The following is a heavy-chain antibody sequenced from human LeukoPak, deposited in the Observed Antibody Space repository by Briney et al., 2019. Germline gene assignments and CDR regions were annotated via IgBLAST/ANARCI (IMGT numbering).Heavy chain of an antibody. CDR1: GGSISSGGYS. J-gene: IGHJ4*02. CDR3: ARFGGDFDY. V-gene: IGHV4-30-4*07. CDR2: IYYSGST. D-gene: IGHD4-23*01. Sequence: SETLSLTCTVPGGSISSGGYSWSWIRQPPGKGLEWIGYIYYSGSTYYNPSLKSRVTISVDTSKNQFSLKLSSVTAADTAVYYCARFGGDFDYWGQGTLVTVSS.